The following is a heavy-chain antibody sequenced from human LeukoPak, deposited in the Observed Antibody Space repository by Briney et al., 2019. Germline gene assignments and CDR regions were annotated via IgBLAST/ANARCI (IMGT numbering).Heavy chain of an antibody. CDR1: GFTFSSYS. Sequence: PGGSLRLSCAASGFTFSSYSMNWIRQPPGKGLEWIGSIYYSGSTYYNPSLKSRVTISVDTSKNQFSLKLSSVTAADTAVYYCARGRGTVAGNAFDIWGQGTMVTVSS. CDR2: IYYSGST. D-gene: IGHD6-19*01. CDR3: ARGRGTVAGNAFDI. J-gene: IGHJ3*02. V-gene: IGHV4-39*07.